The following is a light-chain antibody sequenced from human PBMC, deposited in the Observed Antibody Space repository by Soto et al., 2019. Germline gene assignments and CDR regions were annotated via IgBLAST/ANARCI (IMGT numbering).Light chain of an antibody. J-gene: IGLJ2*01. CDR3: GTWDSSLSAVV. CDR1: SSNIGNNY. CDR2: DNN. Sequence: QSVLTQPPSVSAAPGQKVTISCSGSSSNIGNNYVSWYQQLPGTAPKLLIYDNNKRPSGIPDRFSGSKSGTSATLGITGLQTGEEDDYYCGTWDSSLSAVVFGGGTKVTVL. V-gene: IGLV1-51*01.